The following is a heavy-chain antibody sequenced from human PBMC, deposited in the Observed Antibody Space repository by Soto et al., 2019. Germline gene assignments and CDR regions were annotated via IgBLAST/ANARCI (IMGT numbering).Heavy chain of an antibody. J-gene: IGHJ6*02. Sequence: QVQLQESGPGLVKPSETLSLSCTVSGGSINSYYWSWIRQSPGKRMEWIGYVHHSWGSSYNPSLQNRVAISLDTSKSQFSLKVTSVTATDPAVYYCARQGFGPLHGLVDVWGQGTTVTVSS. CDR1: GGSINSYY. CDR2: VHHSWGS. CDR3: ARQGFGPLHGLVDV. D-gene: IGHD3-10*01. V-gene: IGHV4-59*08.